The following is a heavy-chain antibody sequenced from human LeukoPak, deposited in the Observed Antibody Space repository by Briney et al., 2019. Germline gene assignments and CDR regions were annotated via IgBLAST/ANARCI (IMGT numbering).Heavy chain of an antibody. J-gene: IGHJ3*02. CDR1: GGSFSGYY. V-gene: IGHV4-59*01. D-gene: IGHD2-21*02. CDR3: ARVKSVLVVTAIRYAFDI. CDR2: IYYSGST. Sequence: PSETLSLTCAVYGGSFSGYYWSWIRQPPGKGLEWIGYIYYSGSTNYNPSLKSRVTISIDTSKNQFSLKLSSVTAADTAVYYCARVKSVLVVTAIRYAFDIWGQRTMVTVSS.